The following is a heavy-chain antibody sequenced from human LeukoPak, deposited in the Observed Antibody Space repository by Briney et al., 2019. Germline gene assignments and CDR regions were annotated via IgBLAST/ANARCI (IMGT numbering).Heavy chain of an antibody. CDR3: ARPRLPGIAAAGFDY. Sequence: TAGGSLRLSCAASGFTFSSYSMNWVRQAPGKGLEWVSSISSSSSYIYYADSVKGRFTISRDNAKNSLYLQMNSLRAEDTAVYYCARPRLPGIAAAGFDYWGQGTLVTVSS. J-gene: IGHJ4*02. D-gene: IGHD6-13*01. CDR2: ISSSSSYI. V-gene: IGHV3-21*01. CDR1: GFTFSSYS.